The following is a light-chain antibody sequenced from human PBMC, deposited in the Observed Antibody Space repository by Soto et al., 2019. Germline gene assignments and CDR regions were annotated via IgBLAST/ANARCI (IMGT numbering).Light chain of an antibody. CDR3: QTWGTGLLV. CDR2: LNSDGSH. CDR1: SGHSSYA. Sequence: QSVLTQSPSASASLGASVKLTCTLSSGHSSYAIAWHQQQPEKGPRYLMKLNSDGSHSKGDGIPDRFSGSSPGAERYLTISSLQSEDEADYYCQTWGTGLLVFGGGTKLTVL. J-gene: IGLJ3*02. V-gene: IGLV4-69*01.